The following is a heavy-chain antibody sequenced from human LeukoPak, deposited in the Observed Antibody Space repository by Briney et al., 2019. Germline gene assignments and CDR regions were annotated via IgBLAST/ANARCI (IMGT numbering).Heavy chain of an antibody. D-gene: IGHD5-12*01. CDR2: IYYSGST. CDR3: ASLYSGYDLAYFDY. CDR1: GGSISSYY. J-gene: IGHJ4*02. V-gene: IGHV4-59*01. Sequence: SETLSLTCTVSGGSISSYYWSWIRQPPEKGLEWIGYIYYSGSTNYNPSLKSRVTISVDTSKNQFSLKLSSVTAADTAVYYCASLYSGYDLAYFDYWGQGTLVTVSS.